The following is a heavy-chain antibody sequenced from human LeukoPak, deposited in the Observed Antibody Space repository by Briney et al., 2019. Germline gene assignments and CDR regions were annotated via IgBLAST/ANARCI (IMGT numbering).Heavy chain of an antibody. D-gene: IGHD6-13*01. V-gene: IGHV4-59*02. Sequence: SETLSLTCTVSGGSVSSYYWSWIRQPPGKGLEWIGYIYYSGSTNYNPSLKSRVTISVDTSKNQFSLKLSSVTAADTAVYYCARIAAAGNSSTYYYYGMDVWGQGTTVTVSS. CDR1: GGSVSSYY. CDR3: ARIAAAGNSSTYYYYGMDV. J-gene: IGHJ6*02. CDR2: IYYSGST.